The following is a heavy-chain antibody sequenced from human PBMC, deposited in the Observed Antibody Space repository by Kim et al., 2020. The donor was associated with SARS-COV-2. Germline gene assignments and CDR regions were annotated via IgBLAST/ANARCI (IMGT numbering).Heavy chain of an antibody. J-gene: IGHJ4*02. Sequence: AAPVKGRFTISRDDSKNTLYLQMNSLKTEDTAVYYCTTVGGLSASLGIDYWGQGTLVTVSS. D-gene: IGHD3-16*01. V-gene: IGHV3-15*01. CDR3: TTVGGLSASLGIDY.